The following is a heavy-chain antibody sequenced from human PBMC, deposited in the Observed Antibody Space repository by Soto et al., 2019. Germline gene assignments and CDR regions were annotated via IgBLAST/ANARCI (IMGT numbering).Heavy chain of an antibody. Sequence: EVQLVESGGGLVQPGGSLRLSCAASGFTFSSYEMDWVRQAPGKGLEWVAHINSGGSAIYYADSVKGRFIISRDNAKNSLYLQMSSLRAEDMAIYYCTKEKSVMYSGYDAFDIWGQGTMVTVS. CDR1: GFTFSSYE. CDR3: TKEKSVMYSGYDAFDI. J-gene: IGHJ3*02. D-gene: IGHD5-12*01. V-gene: IGHV3-48*03. CDR2: INSGGSAI.